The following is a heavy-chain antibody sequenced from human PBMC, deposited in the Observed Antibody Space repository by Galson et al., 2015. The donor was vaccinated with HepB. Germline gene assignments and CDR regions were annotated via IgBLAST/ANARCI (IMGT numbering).Heavy chain of an antibody. V-gene: IGHV3-7*03. J-gene: IGHJ6*02. CDR1: GFIFSNYW. Sequence: SLRLSCAASGFIFSNYWMSWVRQAPGKGLEWVAKIKEDGTERYYVDSGQGRITVSRDNAKNSLLLQMNSLRAEDSAVYSRSKDVPSLDPSMDVWGQGTTVTVSS. D-gene: IGHD3-16*02. CDR2: IKEDGTER. CDR3: SKDVPSLDPSMDV.